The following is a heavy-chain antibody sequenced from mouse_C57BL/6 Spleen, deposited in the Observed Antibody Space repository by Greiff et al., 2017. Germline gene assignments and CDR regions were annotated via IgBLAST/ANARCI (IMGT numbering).Heavy chain of an antibody. CDR1: GYTFTSYW. V-gene: IGHV1-61*01. D-gene: IGHD1-1*01. CDR2: IYPSDSET. CDR3: ARGRITTEGLAY. J-gene: IGHJ3*01. Sequence: QVQLQQPGAELVRPGSSVKLSCKASGYTFTSYWMDWVKQRPGQGLEWIGNIYPSDSETHYNQKFKDKATLTVDKSSSTAYMQLSRLTSEDAAVXFCARGRITTEGLAYWGQGTLVTVSA.